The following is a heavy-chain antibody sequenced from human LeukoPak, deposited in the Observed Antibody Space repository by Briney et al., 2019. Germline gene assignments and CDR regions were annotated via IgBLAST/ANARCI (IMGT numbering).Heavy chain of an antibody. J-gene: IGHJ4*02. CDR2: IRYNGSNK. Sequence: GESLRLSCAVSGFTFSSCGKHWVRLAPAKGLGRVACIRYNGSNKYYPDSVKGRFTTSRANSKNILYLQMTRLRAEDTVVYCCAKECNWAVGAPFDYWGQGTLVTVSS. CDR1: GFTFSSCG. D-gene: IGHD1-26*01. CDR3: AKECNWAVGAPFDY. V-gene: IGHV3-30*02.